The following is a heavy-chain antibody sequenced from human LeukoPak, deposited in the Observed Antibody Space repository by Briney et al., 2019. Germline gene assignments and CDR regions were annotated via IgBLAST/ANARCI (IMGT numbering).Heavy chain of an antibody. CDR3: AGGHRHFYSYYFRDV. Sequence: PSETLCLTCTASGGSISTYYWSWIRQPPGKGLEWLGDIYYSGSTNYNASLKSRVTISLELSKNQFYLKLSSVTAPDTAVYYCAGGHRHFYSYYFRDVWGKGTRVSVSS. CDR2: IYYSGST. CDR1: GGSISTYY. J-gene: IGHJ6*03. D-gene: IGHD3-16*01. V-gene: IGHV4-59*01.